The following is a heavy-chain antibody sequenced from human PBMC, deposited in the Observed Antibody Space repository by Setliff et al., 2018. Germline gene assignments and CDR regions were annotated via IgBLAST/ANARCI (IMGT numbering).Heavy chain of an antibody. CDR2: LNPNISAT. V-gene: IGHV1-8*01. CDR1: GYTFINYD. J-gene: IGHJ6*03. CDR3: ARDWRGETVNLGYMDV. D-gene: IGHD3-16*01. Sequence: ASVKVSCKASGYTFINYDINWVRQATGQGLEWMGWLNPNISATFYAPKFQGRVTMTRDTSTSTFYMELSSLRSEDTAVYYCARDWRGETVNLGYMDVWGKGATVTVSS.